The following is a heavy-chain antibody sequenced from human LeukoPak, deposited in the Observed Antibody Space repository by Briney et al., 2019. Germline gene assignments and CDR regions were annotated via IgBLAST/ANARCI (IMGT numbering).Heavy chain of an antibody. CDR3: ARVPDYYDSSGYYYGPNY. V-gene: IGHV3-48*01. CDR2: ISSSSSTI. D-gene: IGHD3-22*01. Sequence: PGGSLRLSCAASGFTFSSYSMNWVRQAPGKGLEWVSYISSSSSTIYYADSVKGRFTISRDNAKNSLYLQMNSLRAEDTAVYYCARVPDYYDSSGYYYGPNYWGQGTLVIVSS. CDR1: GFTFSSYS. J-gene: IGHJ4*02.